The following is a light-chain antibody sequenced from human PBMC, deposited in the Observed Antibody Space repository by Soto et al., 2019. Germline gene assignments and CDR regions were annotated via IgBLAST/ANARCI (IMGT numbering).Light chain of an antibody. CDR3: LQYNNWPPYT. V-gene: IGKV3-15*01. CDR1: QSVSSN. J-gene: IGKJ2*01. CDR2: GAS. Sequence: MVMTQSPATLSASPGERATLSCRASQSVSSNLAWYQQKPGQAPRLLISGASTRATGVPARFSGSGSGTEFTLTISSLHSEDFAVYYCLQYNNWPPYTFGQGTKLEIK.